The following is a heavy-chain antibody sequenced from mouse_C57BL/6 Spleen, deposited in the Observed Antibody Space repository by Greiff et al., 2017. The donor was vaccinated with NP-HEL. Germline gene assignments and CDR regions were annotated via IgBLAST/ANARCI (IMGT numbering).Heavy chain of an antibody. D-gene: IGHD1-1*01. J-gene: IGHJ4*01. V-gene: IGHV5-9-1*02. CDR1: GFTFSSYA. CDR3: TREGSLYAMDY. Sequence: EVKLVESGEGLVKPGGSLHLSCAASGFTFSSYAMSWVRQTPEKRLEWVAYISSGGDYIYYADTVKGRCTISRDNARNTLYLQMSSLKSEDTAMYYCTREGSLYAMDYWGQGTSVTVSS. CDR2: ISSGGDYI.